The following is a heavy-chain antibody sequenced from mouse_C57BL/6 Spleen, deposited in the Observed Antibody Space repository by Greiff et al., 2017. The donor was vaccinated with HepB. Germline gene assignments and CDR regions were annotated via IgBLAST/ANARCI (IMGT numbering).Heavy chain of an antibody. V-gene: IGHV1-81*01. CDR1: GYTFTSYG. J-gene: IGHJ2*01. CDR2: IYPRSGNT. CDR3: ARDYYYGSSLGYFDY. Sequence: QVQLQQSGAELARPGASVKLSCKASGYTFTSYGISWVKQRTGQGLEWIGEIYPRSGNTYYNEKFKGKATLTADKSSSTAYMELRSLTSEDSAVYFCARDYYYGSSLGYFDYWGQGTTLTVSS. D-gene: IGHD1-1*01.